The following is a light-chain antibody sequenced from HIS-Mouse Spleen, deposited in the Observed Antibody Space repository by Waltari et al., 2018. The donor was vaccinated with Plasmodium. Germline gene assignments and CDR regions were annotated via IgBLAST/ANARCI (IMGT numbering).Light chain of an antibody. CDR3: QQYNSYSWT. J-gene: IGKJ1*01. Sequence: DIQMTQSPSTLSASVGDRVTITCRASQSISSRVAWYQQKPGKATKLLIYKASSLESVVPSRCSGSGSGTEFTLTISSLQPDDFATDYCQQYNSYSWTFGQGTKVEIK. CDR2: KAS. V-gene: IGKV1-5*03. CDR1: QSISSR.